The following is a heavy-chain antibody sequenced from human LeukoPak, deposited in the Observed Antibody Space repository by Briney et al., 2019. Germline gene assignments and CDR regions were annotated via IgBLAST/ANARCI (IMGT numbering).Heavy chain of an antibody. J-gene: IGHJ5*02. CDR1: EFDFSSHA. CDR3: AKNPLSSLGWFDP. Sequence: GGSLRLSCAASEFDFSSHAMTWVRQAPGKGLEWVSAISGSGGSTYYADSVKGRFTISRDNSKNTLYLQMNSLRAEDTAVYYCAKNPLSSLGWFDPWGQGTLVTVSS. CDR2: ISGSGGST. D-gene: IGHD2-15*01. V-gene: IGHV3-23*01.